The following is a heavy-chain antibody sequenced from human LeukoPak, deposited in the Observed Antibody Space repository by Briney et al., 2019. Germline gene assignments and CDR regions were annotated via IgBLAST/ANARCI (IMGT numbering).Heavy chain of an antibody. D-gene: IGHD2-15*01. V-gene: IGHV3-7*03. CDR3: TTDTWYSVGH. Sequence: PGGSLRLSCTASGFIFSGSWMAWIRQAPGKGLEWVAIIKKDGSEKYYVDSMKGRFTISRDNAKNSLFLQMNSLRAEDTAIYYCTTDTWYSVGHWGQGTLVTVSS. CDR1: GFIFSGSW. J-gene: IGHJ5*02. CDR2: IKKDGSEK.